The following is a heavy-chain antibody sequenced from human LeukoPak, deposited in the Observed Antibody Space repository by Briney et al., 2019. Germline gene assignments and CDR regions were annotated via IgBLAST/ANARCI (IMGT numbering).Heavy chain of an antibody. J-gene: IGHJ4*02. V-gene: IGHV4-38-2*01. D-gene: IGHD4-17*01. CDR1: SYSISRGSY. CDR3: ARVTYVDDMLYQFFDY. CDR2: IFHSGNS. Sequence: SETLSLTCAVSSYSISRGSYWGGIRQSPGKGLEWVGSIFHSGNSYYNPSLKSRLTMSVDTSKNQSSLKLTSVTAADTALYYWARVTYVDDMLYQFFDYWGQGILVTVSS.